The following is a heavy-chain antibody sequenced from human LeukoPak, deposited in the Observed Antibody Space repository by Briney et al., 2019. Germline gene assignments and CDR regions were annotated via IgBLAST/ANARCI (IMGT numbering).Heavy chain of an antibody. D-gene: IGHD2-8*01. Sequence: SETLSLTCTVSGGPISSYYWSWIRQPPGKGLEWIGYIYYSGSTNYNPSLKSRVTISVDTSKNQFSLKLSSVTAADTAVYYCASTQPRYCTNGVCYDAFDIWGQGTMVTVSS. V-gene: IGHV4-59*08. CDR2: IYYSGST. J-gene: IGHJ3*02. CDR1: GGPISSYY. CDR3: ASTQPRYCTNGVCYDAFDI.